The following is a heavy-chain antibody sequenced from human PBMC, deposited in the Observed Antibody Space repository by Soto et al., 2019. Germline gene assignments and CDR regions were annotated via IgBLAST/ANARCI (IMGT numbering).Heavy chain of an antibody. Sequence: EVQLLESGGGLVQPGGSLRLSCAASGFTFSSYAMSWVRQAPGKGLEWVSAISGSGGSTYYADSVKGRFTISRDNSKNTLYLQMNSLRAEDTAVYYCAKDPGPSSSPKVWFDPWGQGTLVTVSS. J-gene: IGHJ5*02. CDR1: GFTFSSYA. V-gene: IGHV3-23*01. CDR2: ISGSGGST. CDR3: AKDPGPSSSPKVWFDP. D-gene: IGHD6-6*01.